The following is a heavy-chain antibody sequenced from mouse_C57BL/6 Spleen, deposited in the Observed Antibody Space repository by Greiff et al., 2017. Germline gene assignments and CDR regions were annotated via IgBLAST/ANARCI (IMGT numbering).Heavy chain of an antibody. D-gene: IGHD2-1*01. CDR2: SRNKANDYTT. V-gene: IGHV7-1*01. CDR1: GFTFSDFY. CDR3: ARDVVYDGNYEGTQDWYFDV. J-gene: IGHJ1*03. Sequence: EVKLVDSGGGLVQSGRSLRLSCATSGFTFSDFYMEWVRQAPGKGLEWIAASRNKANDYTTEYSASVKGRFIVSRDTSQSILYLQMNALRAEDTAIYYCARDVVYDGNYEGTQDWYFDVWGTGTTVTVSS.